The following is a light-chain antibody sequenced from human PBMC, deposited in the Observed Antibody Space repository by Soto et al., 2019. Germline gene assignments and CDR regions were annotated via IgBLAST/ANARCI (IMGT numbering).Light chain of an antibody. J-gene: IGKJ2*01. V-gene: IGKV3-15*01. Sequence: EIVLTQSPVTLSVSLGERATLSCRASQSLGANLAWYQQKPGQAPRLLMYGVSARATDIPARFSGSGSGTDFTLTIFGLQSEDFAIYYCQQYVNWPYTFGQGTKLEIK. CDR1: QSLGAN. CDR3: QQYVNWPYT. CDR2: GVS.